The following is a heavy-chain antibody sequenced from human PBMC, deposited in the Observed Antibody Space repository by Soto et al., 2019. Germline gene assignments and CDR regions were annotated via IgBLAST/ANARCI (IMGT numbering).Heavy chain of an antibody. CDR3: TTSGERGARFDY. CDR2: IYSSGTT. CDR1: GYTFTSNY. J-gene: IGHJ4*02. Sequence: SCKASGYTFTSNYMNWIRQGPGKGLEWVSVIYSSGTTYYADSVKGRFTISRDNSRNTFYLHMNSLRAEDTAVYYCTTSGERGARFDYWGRGTLVTVSS. V-gene: IGHV3-53*01. D-gene: IGHD1-26*01.